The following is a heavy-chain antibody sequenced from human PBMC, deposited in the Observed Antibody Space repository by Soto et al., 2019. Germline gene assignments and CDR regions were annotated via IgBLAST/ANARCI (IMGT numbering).Heavy chain of an antibody. J-gene: IGHJ4*02. CDR2: IWYDGSNK. D-gene: IGHD4-17*01. Sequence: LRLSCAASGFTFSSYGMHWVRQAPGKGLEWVAVIWYDGSNKYYADSVKGRFTISRDNSKNTLYLQMNSLRAEDTAVYYCARDETTVTTFCPDYWGQGTLVTVSS. CDR1: GFTFSSYG. CDR3: ARDETTVTTFCPDY. V-gene: IGHV3-33*01.